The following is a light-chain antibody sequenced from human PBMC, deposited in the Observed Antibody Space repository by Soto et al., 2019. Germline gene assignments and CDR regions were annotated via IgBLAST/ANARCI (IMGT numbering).Light chain of an antibody. CDR3: QVWDSSSDHVV. Sequence: SYELTQPPSVSVAPGKTARITCGGNNIGSKSVHWYQQKPGQAPVLVIYYDSDRPSGTPERFSGSNSGNTATLTISRVEGGDEADYYCQVWDSSSDHVVFGGGTKLTVL. J-gene: IGLJ2*01. CDR2: YDS. V-gene: IGLV3-21*04. CDR1: NIGSKS.